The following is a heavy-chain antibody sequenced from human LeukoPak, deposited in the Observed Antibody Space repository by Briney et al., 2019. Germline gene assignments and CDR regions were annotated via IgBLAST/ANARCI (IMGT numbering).Heavy chain of an antibody. CDR1: GFPFSSYW. D-gene: IGHD3-22*01. CDR2: IKQDGSKK. Sequence: GGSLRLSCVASGFPFSSYWMTWVRQAPGKGLEWVANIKQDGSKKSYVDSVKGRFTISRDNAKNSLYLQMNSLRAEDTAVYYCAKGDYYDSSGYYYPHYFDYWAREPWSPSPQ. V-gene: IGHV3-7*03. J-gene: IGHJ4*02. CDR3: AKGDYYDSSGYYYPHYFDY.